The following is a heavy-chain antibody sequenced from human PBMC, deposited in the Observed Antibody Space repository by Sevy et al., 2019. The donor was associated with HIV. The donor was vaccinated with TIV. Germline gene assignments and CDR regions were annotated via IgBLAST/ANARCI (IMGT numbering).Heavy chain of an antibody. V-gene: IGHV3-21*01. Sequence: GGSLRLSCEASGFTFRDYSMNWVRQAPGKGLEWGSSISSGSSYKKYGDSVKGRFTIARDNAKNSLYLQWNSLRAEDTAVYYCTRVDYYDTSGSHYWGQGTLVTVSS. CDR2: ISSGSSYK. CDR1: GFTFRDYS. D-gene: IGHD3-22*01. J-gene: IGHJ4*02. CDR3: TRVDYYDTSGSHY.